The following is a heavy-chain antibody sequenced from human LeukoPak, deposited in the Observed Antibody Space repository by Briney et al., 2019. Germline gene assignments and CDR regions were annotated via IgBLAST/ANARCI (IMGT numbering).Heavy chain of an antibody. Sequence: SDTLSLICTVSGGSISSYDWSWIRQPPGKELEWIGYIYYSGSTKYNSFLKSRVTISLDTSKNQFSLKLSSVTAADTAVYYCARLSSGYYWDSWGQGTLVTVSS. D-gene: IGHD3-22*01. J-gene: IGHJ4*02. CDR3: ARLSSGYYWDS. V-gene: IGHV4-59*08. CDR2: IYYSGST. CDR1: GGSISSYD.